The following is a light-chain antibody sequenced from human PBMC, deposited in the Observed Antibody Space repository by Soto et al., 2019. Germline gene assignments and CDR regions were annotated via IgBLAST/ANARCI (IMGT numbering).Light chain of an antibody. Sequence: QSALTQPASVSGSPGQSITISCTGTSTYNLVSCYQHHPGKAPKLMIYEGSNRPSGISNRFSGSKSGNTASLTISGLQAEDEADYYCSSYAGAVVFGGGTKLTVL. CDR3: SSYAGAVV. CDR1: STYNL. V-gene: IGLV2-23*01. J-gene: IGLJ2*01. CDR2: EGS.